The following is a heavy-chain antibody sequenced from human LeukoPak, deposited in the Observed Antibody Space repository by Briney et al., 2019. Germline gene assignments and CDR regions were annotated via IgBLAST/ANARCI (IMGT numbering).Heavy chain of an antibody. CDR2: IYDSGPT. J-gene: IGHJ4*02. V-gene: IGHV4-59*08. D-gene: IGHD6-19*01. CDR1: GGSISSYY. CDR3: ARYGSGWDY. Sequence: SETLSLTCTVSGGSISSYYWSWIGQPPGRGLEWIGHIYDSGPTNYNPSLKSRVTISGDTSKNLFSLKINSVTAADTAVYYCARYGSGWDYWGQGTLVTVSS.